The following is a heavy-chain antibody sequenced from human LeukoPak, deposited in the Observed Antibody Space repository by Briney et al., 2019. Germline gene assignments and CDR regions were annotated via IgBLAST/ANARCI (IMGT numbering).Heavy chain of an antibody. D-gene: IGHD2-21*01. Sequence: PGGSLRLSFAASGFTVSSNYMSWVRQAPGKGLEWVSVIYSGGSTYYADSVKGRFTISRDNSKNTLCLQMNSLRAEDTAVYYCARDYRGPFDYWGQGTLVTVSS. J-gene: IGHJ4*02. CDR3: ARDYRGPFDY. CDR1: GFTVSSNY. V-gene: IGHV3-53*01. CDR2: IYSGGST.